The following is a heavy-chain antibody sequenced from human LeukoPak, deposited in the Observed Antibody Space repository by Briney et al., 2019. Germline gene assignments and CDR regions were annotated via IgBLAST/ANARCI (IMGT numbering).Heavy chain of an antibody. CDR2: INWNSVSI. J-gene: IGHJ4*02. Sequence: GGSLRLSCAASGFTLYDFALHWVRQAPGRGLEWVAGINWNSVSISYADSVRGRFTISRDNAKNFLYLQMNSLTLEDTAFYFCVRGSGFWSGPLDNWGQGTLVTVSS. CDR1: GFTLYDFA. CDR3: VRGSGFWSGPLDN. V-gene: IGHV3-9*01. D-gene: IGHD3-3*01.